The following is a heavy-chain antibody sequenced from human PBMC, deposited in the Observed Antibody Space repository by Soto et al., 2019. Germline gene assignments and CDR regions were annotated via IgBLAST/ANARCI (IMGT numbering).Heavy chain of an antibody. V-gene: IGHV1-18*04. CDR3: ARDRYDFWSGYPWFDY. CDR1: GYTLTSYG. Sequence: QVQLVQSGAEVKKPGASVKVSCKASGYTLTSYGISWVRQAPGQGLEWMGWISAYNGNTNYAQKLQGRVTMTTDTSTSTAYMELRSLRSDDTAVYYCARDRYDFWSGYPWFDYWGKGTLVTVSS. D-gene: IGHD3-3*01. J-gene: IGHJ4*02. CDR2: ISAYNGNT.